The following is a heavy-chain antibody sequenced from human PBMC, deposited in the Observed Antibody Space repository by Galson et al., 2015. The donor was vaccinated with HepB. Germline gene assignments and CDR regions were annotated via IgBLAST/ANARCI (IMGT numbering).Heavy chain of an antibody. CDR2: IYYSGST. CDR1: GGSISSYY. J-gene: IGHJ4*02. Sequence: ETLSLTCTVSGGSISSYYWSWIRPPPGKGLEWIGYIYYSGSTNYNPSLKSRVTISVDTSKNQFSLKLSSVTAADTAVYYCARTSGNEWEPTRHFDYWGQGTLVTVSS. V-gene: IGHV4-59*08. CDR3: ARTSGNEWEPTRHFDY. D-gene: IGHD1-26*01.